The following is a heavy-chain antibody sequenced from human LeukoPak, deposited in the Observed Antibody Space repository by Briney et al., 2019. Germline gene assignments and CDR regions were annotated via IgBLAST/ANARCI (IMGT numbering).Heavy chain of an antibody. V-gene: IGHV1-69*13. CDR1: GGTFSSYA. D-gene: IGHD3-22*01. Sequence: SVKVSCKASGGTFSSYAISWVRQAPGQGLEWMGGIIPIFGTANYAQKFRGRVTITADESTSTAYMELSSLRSEDTAVYYCERVEHYDSSGPDAFDIWGQGTMVTVSS. CDR2: IIPIFGTA. CDR3: ERVEHYDSSGPDAFDI. J-gene: IGHJ3*02.